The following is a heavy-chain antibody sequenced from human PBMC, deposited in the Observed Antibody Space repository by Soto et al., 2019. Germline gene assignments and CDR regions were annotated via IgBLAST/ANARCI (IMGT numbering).Heavy chain of an antibody. CDR3: AKDLFDGPDAFDI. V-gene: IGHV3-23*01. CDR2: ISGSGGST. CDR1: GFTFSSYA. D-gene: IGHD2-21*01. J-gene: IGHJ3*02. Sequence: GGSLRLSCAASGFTFSSYAMSWVRQAPGKGLEWVSAISGSGGSTYYADSVKGRFTISRDNSKSTLYLQMNSLRAEDTAVYYCAKDLFDGPDAFDIWGQGTMVTVSS.